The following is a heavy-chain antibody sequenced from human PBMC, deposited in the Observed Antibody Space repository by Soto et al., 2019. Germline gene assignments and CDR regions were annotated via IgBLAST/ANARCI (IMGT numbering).Heavy chain of an antibody. CDR1: GFTFDDYA. Sequence: GGSLRLSCAASGFTFDDYAMHWVRQAPGKGLEWVSGISWNSGSIGYADSVKGRFTISRDNAKNSLYLQMNSLRAEDTALYYCAKDMEPGPLYSGWYVFDYWGQGTLVTVSS. CDR3: AKDMEPGPLYSGWYVFDY. CDR2: ISWNSGSI. J-gene: IGHJ4*02. V-gene: IGHV3-9*01. D-gene: IGHD6-19*01.